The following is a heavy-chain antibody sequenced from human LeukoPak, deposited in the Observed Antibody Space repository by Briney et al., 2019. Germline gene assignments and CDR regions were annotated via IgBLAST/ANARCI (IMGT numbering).Heavy chain of an antibody. Sequence: GGSLRLSCAASGFTFSSYSMNWVRQAPGKGLEWVSSISSSSYIYYADSVKGRFTISRDNAKNSLYLQMNSLRAEDTAVYYCARDLDHGPPDYWGQGTLATVS. D-gene: IGHD1-14*01. CDR1: GFTFSSYS. CDR2: ISSSSYI. V-gene: IGHV3-21*01. J-gene: IGHJ4*02. CDR3: ARDLDHGPPDY.